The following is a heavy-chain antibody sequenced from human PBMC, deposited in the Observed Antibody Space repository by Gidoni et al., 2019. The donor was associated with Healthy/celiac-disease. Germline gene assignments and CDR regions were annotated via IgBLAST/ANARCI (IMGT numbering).Heavy chain of an antibody. CDR2: INPNRGGT. J-gene: IGHJ6*03. CDR1: GYTFPGYY. D-gene: IGHD3-22*01. V-gene: IGHV1-2*02. Sequence: QVQLVQSGAEVKKPGASVKVSCKASGYTFPGYYMHWVRQAPGKGLEWMGWINPNRGGTNYAQKFQGRVTMTRDTSISTAYRELSRLRSDDTAVYYCAREKRDYYDSSGYYYVYYYYYMDVWGKGTTVTVSS. CDR3: AREKRDYYDSSGYYYVYYYYYMDV.